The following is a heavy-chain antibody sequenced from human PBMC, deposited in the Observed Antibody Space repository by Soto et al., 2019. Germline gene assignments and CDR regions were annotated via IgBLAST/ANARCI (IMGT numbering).Heavy chain of an antibody. CDR2: IYSGGST. CDR1: GFTVSSNY. D-gene: IGHD3-22*01. CDR3: ARDGPTSYYYDSSGGLDY. J-gene: IGHJ4*02. Sequence: EVQLVESGGGLVQPGGSLRLSCAASGFTVSSNYMSWVRQAPGKGLEWVSVIYSGGSTYYADSVKGRFTISRDNSKNTLYLQMNSLRAEDTAVYYCARDGPTSYYYDSSGGLDYWGQGTLVTVSS. V-gene: IGHV3-66*01.